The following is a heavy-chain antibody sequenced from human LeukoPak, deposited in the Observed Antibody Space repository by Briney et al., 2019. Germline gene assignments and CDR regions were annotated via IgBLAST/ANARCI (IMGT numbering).Heavy chain of an antibody. CDR2: IYYSGST. CDR3: ARTYYDILTGYSGGTTFDY. V-gene: IGHV4-39*01. D-gene: IGHD3-9*01. CDR1: GGSISSSSYY. J-gene: IGHJ4*02. Sequence: SETLSLTCAVSGGSISSSSYYWGWIRQPPGKGLEWIGSIYYSGSTYYNPSLKSRVTISVDTSKNQFSLKLSSVTAADTAVYYCARTYYDILTGYSGGTTFDYWGQGTLVTVSS.